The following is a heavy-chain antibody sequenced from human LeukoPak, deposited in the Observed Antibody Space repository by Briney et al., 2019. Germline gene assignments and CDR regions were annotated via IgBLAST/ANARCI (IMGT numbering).Heavy chain of an antibody. D-gene: IGHD5-24*01. Sequence: GASVKVSCKSSGYTFTAYAMHWVRQAPGQGLEWMGWITPSDGANYAQKFQGRVTMTRDTSMSTAYMDPNRLTSDDTAVYFCARDRYGDGFAHFDYWGQGTLVTVSS. CDR1: GYTFTAYA. J-gene: IGHJ4*02. V-gene: IGHV1-2*02. CDR2: ITPSDGA. CDR3: ARDRYGDGFAHFDY.